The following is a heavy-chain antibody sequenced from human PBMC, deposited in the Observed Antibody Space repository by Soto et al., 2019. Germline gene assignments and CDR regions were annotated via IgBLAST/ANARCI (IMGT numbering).Heavy chain of an antibody. J-gene: IGHJ6*02. CDR2: IRSKAYGGTT. CDR1: GFTFGDYA. Sequence: GFLRLSCTASGFTFGDYAMSWVRQAPGKGLEWVGFIRSKAYGGTTEYAASVKGRFTISRDDSKSIAYLQMNSLKTEDTAVYYCTRDTTYCSGGSCYSNYYYGMDVWGQGTTVTVS. V-gene: IGHV3-49*04. CDR3: TRDTTYCSGGSCYSNYYYGMDV. D-gene: IGHD2-15*01.